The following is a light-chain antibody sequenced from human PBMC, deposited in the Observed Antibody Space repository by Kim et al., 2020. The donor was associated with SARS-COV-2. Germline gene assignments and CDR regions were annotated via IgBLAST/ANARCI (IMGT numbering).Light chain of an antibody. CDR3: QVWDTRIVV. CDR2: RDA. CDR1: KIGRKN. V-gene: IGLV3-9*01. Sequence: SYELTQPLSVSVALGQTARMTCEGYKIGRKNVHWYQQKPGQAPVLVIYRDANRPSGIPERFSGSKSGNAATLTISRVQAGDESDYYCQVWDTRIVVFGGG. J-gene: IGLJ2*01.